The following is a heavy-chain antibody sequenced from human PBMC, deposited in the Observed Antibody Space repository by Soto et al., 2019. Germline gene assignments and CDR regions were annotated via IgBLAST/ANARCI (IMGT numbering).Heavy chain of an antibody. D-gene: IGHD6-13*01. Sequence: SETLSLTCAVYGGSFSGYYWSWIRQPPGKGLEWIGEINHSGSTNYNPSLKSRVTISVDTSKNQFSLKLSSVTAADTAVYYCASVSAAGIDYWGQGTLVTVSS. J-gene: IGHJ4*02. CDR3: ASVSAAGIDY. CDR2: INHSGST. V-gene: IGHV4-34*01. CDR1: GGSFSGYY.